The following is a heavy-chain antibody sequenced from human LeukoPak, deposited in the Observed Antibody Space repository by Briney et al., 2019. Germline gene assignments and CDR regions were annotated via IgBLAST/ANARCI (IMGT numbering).Heavy chain of an antibody. V-gene: IGHV4-4*02. Sequence: SGTLSLTCAVSGGSISSSNWWSWVRQPPGKGLEWIGEIYHSGSTNYNPSLKSRVTISVDKSKNQFSLKLSSVTAADTAMYYCARVALGVAGVLTFDYWGRGTLVIVSS. CDR3: ARVALGVAGVLTFDY. CDR2: IYHSGST. CDR1: GGSISSSNW. J-gene: IGHJ4*02. D-gene: IGHD6-19*01.